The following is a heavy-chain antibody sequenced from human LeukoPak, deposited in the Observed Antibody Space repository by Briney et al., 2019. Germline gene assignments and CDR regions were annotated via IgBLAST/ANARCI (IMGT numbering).Heavy chain of an antibody. D-gene: IGHD5-12*01. Sequence: GESLKISCKGSGYIFTSYWIGWVRQMPGKGLEWMGIIYHDDSDTRYRPSFRGQDTNSADRSISTAYLQWSSLKASDTAMYYCAVGPIYFDYWGQGTLVTVSS. V-gene: IGHV5-51*01. CDR1: GYIFTSYW. CDR3: AVGPIYFDY. J-gene: IGHJ4*02. CDR2: IYHDDSDT.